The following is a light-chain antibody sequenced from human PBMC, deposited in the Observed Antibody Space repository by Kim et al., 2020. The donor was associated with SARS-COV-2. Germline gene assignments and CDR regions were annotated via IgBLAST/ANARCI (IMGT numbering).Light chain of an antibody. J-gene: IGLJ2*01. Sequence: VPPRQTARSTGSGDVLTKKYARWFQQKPGEAPVVVIYKDDERPSGIPGRFSGSRSGTTVTLTISGAPVEDEADYYCYSTTDNNQGVFGGGTRLTVL. CDR1: VLTKKY. CDR3: YSTTDNNQGV. V-gene: IGLV3-27*01. CDR2: KDD.